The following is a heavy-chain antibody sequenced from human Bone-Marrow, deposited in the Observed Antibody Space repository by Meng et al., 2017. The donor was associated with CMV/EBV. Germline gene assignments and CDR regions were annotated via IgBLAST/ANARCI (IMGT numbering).Heavy chain of an antibody. Sequence: GESLKISCAASGFTVSSNYMSWVCQAPGKGLEWVSVIYSGGSTYYADSVKGRFTISRDNSKNTLYLQMNSLRAEDTAVYYCARGLGYSSSSVGYWGQGTLVTVSS. CDR3: ARGLGYSSSSVGY. V-gene: IGHV3-66*02. CDR2: IYSGGST. J-gene: IGHJ4*02. D-gene: IGHD6-6*01. CDR1: GFTVSSNY.